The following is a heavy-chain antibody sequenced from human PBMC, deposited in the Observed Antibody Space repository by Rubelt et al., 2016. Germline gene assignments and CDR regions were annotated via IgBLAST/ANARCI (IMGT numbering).Heavy chain of an antibody. J-gene: IGHJ4*02. CDR3: ARAKYSSRGVIDY. D-gene: IGHD6-13*01. CDR1: GGSFSGYY. Sequence: QVQLQQWGAGLLKPSETLSLTCAVYGGSFSGYYWSWIRQPPGKGLEWIGEINHRGSTNYNPSPRSLGTRSVDTSQNQFALELSSVTAADTAVYYCARAKYSSRGVIDYWGQGTLVTVSS. CDR2: INHRGST. V-gene: IGHV4-34*01.